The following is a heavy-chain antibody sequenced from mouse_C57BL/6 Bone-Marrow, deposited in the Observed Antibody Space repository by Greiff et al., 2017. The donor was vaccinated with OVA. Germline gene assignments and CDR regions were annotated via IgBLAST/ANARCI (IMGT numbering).Heavy chain of an antibody. CDR2: IHPNSGST. V-gene: IGHV1-64*01. J-gene: IGHJ1*03. D-gene: IGHD2-5*01. CDR1: GYTFTSYW. Sequence: QVQLQQPGAELVKPGASVKLSCKTSGYTFTSYWMHWVKQRPGQGLEWIGMIHPNSGSTNYNEKFKSKATLTVDKSSSAAYMQLSSLTSGDSAVYYCARGGCYYSNDVGWYLDVWGRGTAVTVSS. CDR3: ARGGCYYSNDVGWYLDV.